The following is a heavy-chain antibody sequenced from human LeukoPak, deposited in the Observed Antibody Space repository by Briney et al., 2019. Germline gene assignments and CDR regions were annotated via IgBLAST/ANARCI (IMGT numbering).Heavy chain of an antibody. D-gene: IGHD6-19*01. CDR2: INSDGSRT. V-gene: IGHV3-74*01. J-gene: IGHJ3*02. Sequence: GGSLRVSCAASGFTVSSNYMHWVRQAPGKGLVWVSRINSDGSRTTYADSVKGRFTISRDNAKNTLYLQMNSLRTEDTAVYYCARPETQYSSGLDGFDIWGQGTMVTVSS. CDR3: ARPETQYSSGLDGFDI. CDR1: GFTVSSNY.